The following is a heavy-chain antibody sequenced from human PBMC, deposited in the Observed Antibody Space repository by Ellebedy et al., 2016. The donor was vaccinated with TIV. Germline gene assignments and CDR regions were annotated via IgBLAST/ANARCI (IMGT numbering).Heavy chain of an antibody. D-gene: IGHD7-27*01. CDR2: ISRSVSTT. CDR3: ARGHWGLDY. V-gene: IGHV3-11*01. Sequence: GGSLRLSXAASGFTFSDHYMSWIRQAPGKGLEWVSYISRSVSTTYYADSVKGRFTISRDNAKSSLYLEMNSLRAEDMAVYYCARGHWGLDYWGQGTLVTVSS. J-gene: IGHJ4*02. CDR1: GFTFSDHY.